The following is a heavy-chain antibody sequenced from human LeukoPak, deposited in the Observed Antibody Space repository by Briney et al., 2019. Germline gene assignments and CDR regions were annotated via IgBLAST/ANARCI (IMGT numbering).Heavy chain of an antibody. CDR2: IIPILGIA. Sequence: SVKVSCKASGGTFSSYTISWVRQAPGQGLEWMGRIIPILGIANYAQKFQGRVTITADKSTSTAYMELSSLRSEDTAVYYCARASGITIFGVATAESDFDYWGQGTLVTVSS. D-gene: IGHD3-3*01. J-gene: IGHJ4*02. V-gene: IGHV1-69*02. CDR3: ARASGITIFGVATAESDFDY. CDR1: GGTFSSYT.